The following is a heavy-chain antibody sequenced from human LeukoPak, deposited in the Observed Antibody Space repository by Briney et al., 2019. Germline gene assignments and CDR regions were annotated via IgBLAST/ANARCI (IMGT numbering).Heavy chain of an antibody. V-gene: IGHV3-23*01. CDR1: GLTFSSYA. CDR2: ISASGSST. Sequence: PGGSLRLSCAASGLTFSSYAMSWVRQAPGRGLEWVAAISASGSSTYYAESVKGRFTISRDNSKNTLFLQMNSLRAEDTAVYYCAKGWQRFDPWGQGTLVTVSS. CDR3: AKGWQRFDP. D-gene: IGHD2-15*01. J-gene: IGHJ5*02.